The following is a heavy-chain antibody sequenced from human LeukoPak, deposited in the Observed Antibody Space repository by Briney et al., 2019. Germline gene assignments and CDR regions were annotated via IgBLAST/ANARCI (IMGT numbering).Heavy chain of an antibody. CDR2: ISFDGSNK. Sequence: GGSLRLSCAASGFTFSSYGMHWVRQAPGKGLEWVAVISFDGSNKYYADSVKGRFPISRDNSKNTLYLQMNSLRAEDTAVYYCVKDLVRGRNSSPLDYWGQGTLVTVSS. J-gene: IGHJ4*02. V-gene: IGHV3-30*18. CDR1: GFTFSSYG. D-gene: IGHD3-10*01. CDR3: VKDLVRGRNSSPLDY.